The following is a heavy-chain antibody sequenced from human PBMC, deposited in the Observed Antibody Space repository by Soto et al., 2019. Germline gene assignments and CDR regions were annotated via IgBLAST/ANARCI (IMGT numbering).Heavy chain of an antibody. CDR3: AKDGDSSGWVYYFDY. Sequence: GGSLRLSCAASGFTFDDYAMHWVRQAPGKGLEWVSLISWDGGSTYYADSVKGRFTISRDNSNNSLYLQMNRLRAEDTALYYCAKDGDSSGWVYYFDYWGQGTLVTVSS. D-gene: IGHD6-19*01. CDR1: GFTFDDYA. CDR2: ISWDGGST. J-gene: IGHJ4*02. V-gene: IGHV3-43D*03.